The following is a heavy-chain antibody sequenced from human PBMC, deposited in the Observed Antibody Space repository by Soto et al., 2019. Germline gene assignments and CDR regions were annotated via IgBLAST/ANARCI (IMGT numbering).Heavy chain of an antibody. CDR2: ISGTGDSS. CDR1: GFTFGSYA. CDR3: AKDNGNYGSGSFSH. J-gene: IGHJ4*02. Sequence: PGGSLRLSCAASGFTFGSYAMSWVRQAPGKGLEWVSLISGTGDSSEYANSVKGRFTTSRDYSKTTVFLQMNSLRAEDTAVYFCAKDNGNYGSGSFSHWGQGTLVTVSS. D-gene: IGHD3-10*01. V-gene: IGHV3-23*01.